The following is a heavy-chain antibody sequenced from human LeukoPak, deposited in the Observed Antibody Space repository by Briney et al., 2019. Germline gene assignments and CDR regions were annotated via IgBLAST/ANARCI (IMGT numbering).Heavy chain of an antibody. V-gene: IGHV3-23*01. Sequence: GSLRLSCAASGFTFSTYAMSWVRLAPGKGLEWASGISGSGGSTYYADSVKGRFTSSRDNSNNKLYVQMNSLRVEDTAVYYCAKSGGLSGSGRLAMDVWGQGTTVTVSS. CDR1: GFTFSTYA. CDR3: AKSGGLSGSGRLAMDV. D-gene: IGHD3-10*01. CDR2: ISGSGGST. J-gene: IGHJ6*02.